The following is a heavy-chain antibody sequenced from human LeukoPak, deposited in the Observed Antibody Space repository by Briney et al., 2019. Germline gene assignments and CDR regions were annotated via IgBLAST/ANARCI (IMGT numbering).Heavy chain of an antibody. CDR2: INHSGST. CDR3: ARGLGYCSSTSCLSWFDP. D-gene: IGHD2-2*01. J-gene: IGHJ5*02. CDR1: GGSFSGYY. V-gene: IGHV4-34*01. Sequence: SETLSLTCAVYGGSFSGYYWSWIRQPPGKGLEWIGEINHSGSTNYNPSLKSRVTISVDTSKNQFSLKLSSVTAADTAVYHCARGLGYCSSTSCLSWFDPWGQGTLVTVSS.